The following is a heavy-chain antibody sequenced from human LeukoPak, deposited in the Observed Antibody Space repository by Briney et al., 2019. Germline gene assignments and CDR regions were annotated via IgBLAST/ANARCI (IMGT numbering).Heavy chain of an antibody. CDR2: IYTSGGT. CDR3: ARDVYDGSGSYQGY. Sequence: SETLSLTCTASGGSISSYYWSWIRQPAGKGLEWIGRIYTSGGTNYNPSLKSRVTMSVDTSKNQFSLKLSSVTAADTAVYYCARDVYDGSGSYQGYWGQGTLVTVSS. D-gene: IGHD3-10*01. J-gene: IGHJ4*02. V-gene: IGHV4-4*07. CDR1: GGSISSYY.